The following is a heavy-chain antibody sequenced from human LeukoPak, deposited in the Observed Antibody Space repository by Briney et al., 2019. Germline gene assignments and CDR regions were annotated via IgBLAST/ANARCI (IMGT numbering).Heavy chain of an antibody. D-gene: IGHD3-22*01. CDR2: IKQDASEK. J-gene: IGHJ4*02. Sequence: GGSLRLSCAASGFTFSSYWMNWVRQAPGKGLEWVANIKQDASEKHYVDSVKGRFTISRDNAKNSLYLQMNSLRAEDTAVYYCARELSYYDSSPMGYWGQGTLVTVSS. V-gene: IGHV3-7*01. CDR3: ARELSYYDSSPMGY. CDR1: GFTFSSYW.